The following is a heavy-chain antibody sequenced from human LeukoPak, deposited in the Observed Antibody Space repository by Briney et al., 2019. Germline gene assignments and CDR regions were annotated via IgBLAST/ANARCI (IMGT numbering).Heavy chain of an antibody. CDR1: GFTFDDYG. CDR2: INWNGGST. D-gene: IGHD2-21*02. J-gene: IGHJ2*01. Sequence: GGSLRLSCAASGFTFDDYGMSWVRQAPGKGLEWVSGINWNGGSTGYADSVKGRFTISRDNAKNSLYLQMNSLRAEDTALYHCARDHKSDPYRYFDLWGRGTLVTVSS. V-gene: IGHV3-20*01. CDR3: ARDHKSDPYRYFDL.